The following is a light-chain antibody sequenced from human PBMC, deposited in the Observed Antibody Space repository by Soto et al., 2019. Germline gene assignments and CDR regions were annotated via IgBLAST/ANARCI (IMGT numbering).Light chain of an antibody. Sequence: DMQMTQSPSTLSGSVGDKVTITCRASQTISSWLAWYQQKPGKAPKLLIYKASTLKNGVPSRFSGSGSGTGFTLTISSLQPDDFATYYCQHYNSYSEAFGQGTKVELK. CDR3: QHYNSYSEA. V-gene: IGKV1-5*03. CDR2: KAS. CDR1: QTISSW. J-gene: IGKJ1*01.